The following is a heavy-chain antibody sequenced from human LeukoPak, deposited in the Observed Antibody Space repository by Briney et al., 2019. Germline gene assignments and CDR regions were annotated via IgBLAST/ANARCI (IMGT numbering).Heavy chain of an antibody. V-gene: IGHV1-69*05. Sequence: SVKVSYKASGGTFSSYAIIWVRQAPGQGLEWMGGIIPIFGTANYAQKFQGRVTITTDESTSTAYMELSSLRSEDTAVYYCARYDDLGAFDIWGQGTMVTVSS. CDR2: IIPIFGTA. CDR3: ARYDDLGAFDI. J-gene: IGHJ3*02. CDR1: GGTFSSYA. D-gene: IGHD3-3*01.